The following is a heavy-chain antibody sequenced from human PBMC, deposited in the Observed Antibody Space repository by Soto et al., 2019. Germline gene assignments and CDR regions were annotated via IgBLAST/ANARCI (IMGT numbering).Heavy chain of an antibody. CDR3: ARGRYCSGGSCYSGSHNWFDP. J-gene: IGHJ5*02. V-gene: IGHV4-39*07. D-gene: IGHD2-15*01. CDR1: GGSVTNSSYY. CDR2: VYYRGRS. Sequence: SETLSLTCTVSGGSVTNSSYYWGWIRQSPGKGLEWIGSVYYRGRSYSKSSVKSRVTISVDTSKNQFSLKLSSVTAADTAVYYCARGRYCSGGSCYSGSHNWFDPWGQGTLVTVSS.